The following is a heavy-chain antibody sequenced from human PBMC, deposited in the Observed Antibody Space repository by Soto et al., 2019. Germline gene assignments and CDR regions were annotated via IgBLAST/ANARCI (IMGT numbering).Heavy chain of an antibody. J-gene: IGHJ1*01. CDR1: GDSVDSVDYY. CDR3: AKDPRPIAAAEPDPVYFQH. CDR2: IHYSGST. Sequence: SETLSLTCTVSGDSVDSVDYYWGWIRQPPGKGLEWIASIHYSGSTYYSPSLKSRATISGDTSKSQFSLTLSSVTAADTAVYYCAKDPRPIAAAEPDPVYFQHWGQGTLVTVSS. D-gene: IGHD6-13*01. V-gene: IGHV4-39*02.